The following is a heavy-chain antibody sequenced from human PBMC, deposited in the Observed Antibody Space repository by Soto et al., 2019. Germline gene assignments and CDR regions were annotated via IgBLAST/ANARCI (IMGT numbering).Heavy chain of an antibody. Sequence: ESGGGVVQTGRSLRLSCRASGFTVSSFGYHWVRQVPGKGLEWVAVISHDGARTYYVDSVEGRFTISRDTSESTIYLQMNSLRPEDMGVYHCAREPQGAKVWQELDLWGQGTVVTVSS. J-gene: IGHJ5*02. D-gene: IGHD1-26*01. CDR3: AREPQGAKVWQELDL. V-gene: IGHV3-30*03. CDR1: GFTVSSFG. CDR2: ISHDGART.